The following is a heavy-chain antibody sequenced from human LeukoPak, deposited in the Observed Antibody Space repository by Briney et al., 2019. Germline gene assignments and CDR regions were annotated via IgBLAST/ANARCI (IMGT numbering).Heavy chain of an antibody. D-gene: IGHD5-12*01. V-gene: IGHV3-23*01. CDR2: ISGSGGST. CDR3: ARALSKWLPIDY. Sequence: GGSLRLSCAASGFTFSSYAMSWVRQAPGKGLEWVSAISGSGGSTYYADSEKGRFTISRDNSKNTLYLQMNSLRAEDTAVYYCARALSKWLPIDYWGQGTLVTVSS. CDR1: GFTFSSYA. J-gene: IGHJ4*02.